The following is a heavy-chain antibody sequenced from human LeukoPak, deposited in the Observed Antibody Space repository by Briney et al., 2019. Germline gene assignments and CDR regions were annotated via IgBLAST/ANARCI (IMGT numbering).Heavy chain of an antibody. Sequence: PSETLSPPCGVSGGSIDITNYWSWVRQAPGKGLEWIGEIPHDGTTNHNPSLRSRVAMSLDRANNQFSLSLTSVTAADTAVYYCTREDRPFCPFAYWGQGILVTVSS. CDR3: TREDRPFCPFAY. CDR1: GGSIDITNY. D-gene: IGHD3-22*01. V-gene: IGHV4-4*02. J-gene: IGHJ4*02. CDR2: IPHDGTT.